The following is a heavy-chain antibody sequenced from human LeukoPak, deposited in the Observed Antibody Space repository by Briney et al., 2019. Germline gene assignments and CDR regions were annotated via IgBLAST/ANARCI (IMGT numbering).Heavy chain of an antibody. V-gene: IGHV3-30*18. CDR1: GFTFSSYG. CDR3: AKDLNYDFWSGLGN. Sequence: GGSLRLSCAVSGFTFSSYGMHWVRQAPGKGLEWMAVISYDGTNKYNADSVKGRFTISRDNSKNTLYLQMNSLRAEDTAVYYCAKDLNYDFWSGLGNWGQGTLVTVSS. D-gene: IGHD3-3*01. J-gene: IGHJ4*02. CDR2: ISYDGTNK.